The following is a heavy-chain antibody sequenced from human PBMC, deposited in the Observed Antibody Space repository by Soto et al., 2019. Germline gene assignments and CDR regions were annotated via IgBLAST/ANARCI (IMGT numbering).Heavy chain of an antibody. Sequence: EVQLVESGGGLVQPGGSLRLSCAASGFTFSSYWMSWVRQAPGKGLEWVANIKQDGSEKYYVDSVKGRFTISRDNAKNSLYLQMNSLRAEDTAVYYCARFEIAARRGNWFDPWGQGTLVTVSS. CDR2: IKQDGSEK. CDR3: ARFEIAARRGNWFDP. V-gene: IGHV3-7*01. D-gene: IGHD6-6*01. J-gene: IGHJ5*02. CDR1: GFTFSSYW.